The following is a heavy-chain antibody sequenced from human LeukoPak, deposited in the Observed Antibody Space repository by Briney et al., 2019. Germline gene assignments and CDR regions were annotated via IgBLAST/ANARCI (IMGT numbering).Heavy chain of an antibody. CDR3: ARQATRPSRFDY. J-gene: IGHJ4*02. CDR2: IYSDGST. CDR1: GVTVSNSY. V-gene: IGHV3-53*01. Sequence: GGSLRLSCAASGVTVSNSYMSWVRQAPGKGLEWVSVIYSDGSTYYADSVEGQFTIPRDNSKNTLFLQMNSLRAEDTAVYYCARQATRPSRFDYWGQGTLVTVSS.